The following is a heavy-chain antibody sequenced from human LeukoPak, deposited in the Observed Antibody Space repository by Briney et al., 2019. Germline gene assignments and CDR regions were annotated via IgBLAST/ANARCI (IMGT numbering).Heavy chain of an antibody. J-gene: IGHJ4*02. CDR3: VREGGYDPFEN. V-gene: IGHV3-74*01. CDR1: GVTFSYYW. D-gene: IGHD5-12*01. CDR2: IDSDGSST. Sequence: PGGSLRLSCAASGVTFSYYWMHWVRQAPGKGLVWVSRIDSDGSSTSYAGSVKGRFTISRDNAKNTLYLQMNSLRAEDTALYYCVREGGYDPFENWGQGPLVTVSS.